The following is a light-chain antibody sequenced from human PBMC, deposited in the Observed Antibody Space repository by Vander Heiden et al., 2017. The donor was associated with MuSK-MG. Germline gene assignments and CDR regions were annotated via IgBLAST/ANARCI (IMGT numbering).Light chain of an antibody. CDR1: SSDVGRYNL. CDR3: CSYAGSSTYV. J-gene: IGLJ1*01. V-gene: IGLV2-23*01. CDR2: EAS. Sequence: QPALTQPAHASGSPRQSSTPACPGTSSDVGRYNLVSWYQRHAGTAPRVTMYEASSRPSEISTRFSGSKSGNTAAPIISGLQAEDEADYYCCSYAGSSTYVFGTGTKVTVL.